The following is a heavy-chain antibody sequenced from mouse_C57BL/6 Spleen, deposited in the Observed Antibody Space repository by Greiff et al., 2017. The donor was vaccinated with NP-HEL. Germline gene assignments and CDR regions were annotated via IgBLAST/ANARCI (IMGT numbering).Heavy chain of an antibody. Sequence: EVKLVESGGGLVKPGGSLNLSCAASGFTFSSYTMSWVRQTPETRLEWVATISGGGGNTYYPDSVKGRFTISRDNAKNTLYLQMSSLRSEDTALYYCARHEGSSGSFDYWGQGTTLTVSS. V-gene: IGHV5-9*01. CDR2: ISGGGGNT. J-gene: IGHJ2*01. D-gene: IGHD3-2*02. CDR1: GFTFSSYT. CDR3: ARHEGSSGSFDY.